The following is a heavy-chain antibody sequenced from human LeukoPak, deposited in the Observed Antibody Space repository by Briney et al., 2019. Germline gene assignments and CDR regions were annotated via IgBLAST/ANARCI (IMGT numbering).Heavy chain of an antibody. J-gene: IGHJ3*02. D-gene: IGHD4-17*01. CDR3: GKDPNGDYVGAFDM. V-gene: IGHV3-23*01. CDR1: GFTFSSYS. CDR2: ISGSGGGT. Sequence: HPGGSLRLSCVASGFTFSSYSMTWVRQAPGKGLECVSVISGSGGGTYYADSVKGRFTISRDNSKNTLFLQVNSLRAEDTAVYYCGKDPNGDYVGAFDMWGQGTMVTVSP.